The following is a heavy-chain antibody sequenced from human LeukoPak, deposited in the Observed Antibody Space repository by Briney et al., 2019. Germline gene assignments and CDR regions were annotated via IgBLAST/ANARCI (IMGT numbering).Heavy chain of an antibody. J-gene: IGHJ4*02. Sequence: SETLSLTCTVSGGSISSSSYYWGWIRQPPGKGLEWIGSIYYSGSTNYNPSLKSRVTISVDTTKNQFSLKLSSVTAADTAVYYCARELRYSYGPFDYWGQGTLVTVSS. V-gene: IGHV4-39*07. CDR1: GGSISSSSYY. CDR3: ARELRYSYGPFDY. CDR2: IYYSGST. D-gene: IGHD5-18*01.